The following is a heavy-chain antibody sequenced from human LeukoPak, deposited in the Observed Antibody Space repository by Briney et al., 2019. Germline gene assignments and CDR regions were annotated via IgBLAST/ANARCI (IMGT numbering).Heavy chain of an antibody. CDR2: ISSSSSYM. Sequence: GGSLRLSCAASGLTFSSYSMNWVRQAPGKGLEWVSSISSSSSYMYYADSVKGRFTISRDNAKNSLYLQMNSQRAEDTAVYYCARGQASDFDYWGQGTLVTVSS. CDR1: GLTFSSYS. J-gene: IGHJ4*02. CDR3: ARGQASDFDY. V-gene: IGHV3-21*01.